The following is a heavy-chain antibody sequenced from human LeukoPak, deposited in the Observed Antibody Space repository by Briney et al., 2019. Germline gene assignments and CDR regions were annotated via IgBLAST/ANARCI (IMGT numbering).Heavy chain of an antibody. Sequence: SETLSLTCTVSGGSISSYYWSWIRQTAGKGLEWIGRIYVSGSTSYNPSLKSRVAMSVDTSKNQFSLKLRYVTAADTAVYYCAREDVDVETTTVSFDYWGQGTLVTASS. J-gene: IGHJ4*02. V-gene: IGHV4-4*07. CDR2: IYVSGST. CDR1: GGSISSYY. D-gene: IGHD5-18*01. CDR3: AREDVDVETTTVSFDY.